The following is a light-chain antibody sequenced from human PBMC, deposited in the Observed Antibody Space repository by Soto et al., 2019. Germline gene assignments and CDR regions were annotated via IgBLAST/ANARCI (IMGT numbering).Light chain of an antibody. CDR3: LLYYGGAWV. V-gene: IGLV7-46*01. CDR1: TGAVTSGHY. CDR2: DTA. J-gene: IGLJ3*02. Sequence: QTVVTQEPSLTVSPGGTVTLTCGSSTGAVTSGHYPYWFQQKPGQAPRALIYDTASKHSWTPARFSGSLLGGKAALTLSGAQTEDEADYYCLLYYGGAWVFGGGTKVTVL.